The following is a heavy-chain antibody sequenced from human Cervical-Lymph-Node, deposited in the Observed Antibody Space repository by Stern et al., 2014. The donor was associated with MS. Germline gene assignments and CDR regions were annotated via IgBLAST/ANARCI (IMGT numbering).Heavy chain of an antibody. V-gene: IGHV3-21*01. Sequence: VQLVQSGGGLVKPGGSLRLSCAASGFTFSSYSMNWVRQAPGKGLEWVSSISSSSSYIYYADSVKGRFDNAKNSLYLQMNSLRAEDTAVYYCARELGYYDSSGFPAPFDYWGQGTLVTVSS. CDR1: GFTFSSYS. J-gene: IGHJ4*02. CDR2: ISSSSSYI. D-gene: IGHD3-22*01. CDR3: ARELGYYDSSGFPAPFDY.